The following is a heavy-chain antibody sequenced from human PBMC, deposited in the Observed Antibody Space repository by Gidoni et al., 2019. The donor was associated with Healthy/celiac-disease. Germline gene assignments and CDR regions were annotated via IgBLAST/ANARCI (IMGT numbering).Heavy chain of an antibody. CDR3: ARRSSSWYYFDY. CDR1: GFTVSSNY. J-gene: IGHJ4*02. CDR2: IYTDGRT. Sequence: EVQLVESGVGLLQPGGSLRPSCAASGFTVSSNYMSWVRQAPGKGLDWVSVIYTDGRTYYADSVKGRFTVSRDNSKNTLNLQMNSLRAEDTAVYYCARRSSSWYYFDYWGQGTLVTVSS. V-gene: IGHV3-53*01. D-gene: IGHD6-13*01.